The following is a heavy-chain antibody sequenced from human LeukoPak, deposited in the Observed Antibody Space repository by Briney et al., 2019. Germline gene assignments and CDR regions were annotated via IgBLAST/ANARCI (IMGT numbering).Heavy chain of an antibody. CDR1: GGSFSGYY. J-gene: IGHJ4*02. CDR3: ARLYGDYVYYFDY. D-gene: IGHD4-17*01. Sequence: SETLSLTCAVYGGSFSGYYWSWIRQPPGKGLEWIGEINHSGSTNYNPSLKSRVTISVDTSKNQFSLKLSSVTAADTAVYYCARLYGDYVYYFDYWGQETLVTVSS. V-gene: IGHV4-34*01. CDR2: INHSGST.